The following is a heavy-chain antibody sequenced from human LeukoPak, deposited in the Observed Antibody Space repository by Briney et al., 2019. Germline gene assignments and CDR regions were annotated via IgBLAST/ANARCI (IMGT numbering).Heavy chain of an antibody. V-gene: IGHV3-11*01. D-gene: IGHD3-22*01. CDR3: ARDGMDYYYDSSDAFDI. J-gene: IGHJ3*02. Sequence: GGSLRLSCAASGFTFSDYYMSWIRQAPGKGLEWVSYISSSGSTIYYADPVKGRFTLSRDNAKNSLYLQMNSLRAEDTAVYYCARDGMDYYYDSSDAFDIWGQGTMVTVSS. CDR2: ISSSGSTI. CDR1: GFTFSDYY.